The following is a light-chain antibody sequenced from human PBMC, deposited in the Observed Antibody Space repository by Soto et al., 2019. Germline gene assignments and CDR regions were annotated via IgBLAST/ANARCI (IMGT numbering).Light chain of an antibody. CDR2: DAS. CDR3: QQYGSSPYI. J-gene: IGKJ2*01. Sequence: EIVLTQFPGTLSLSPGERATLSCRASQSVSSSYLAWYQQKPGQAPRLLISDASSRATGIPDRFSGSGSGTDFTLTISRLEPEDFAVYYCQQYGSSPYIFGQGTKLEIK. V-gene: IGKV3-20*01. CDR1: QSVSSSY.